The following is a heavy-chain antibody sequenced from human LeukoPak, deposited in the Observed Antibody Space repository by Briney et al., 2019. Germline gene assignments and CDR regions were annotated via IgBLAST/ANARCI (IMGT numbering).Heavy chain of an antibody. V-gene: IGHV4-39*01. D-gene: IGHD3-10*01. J-gene: IGHJ5*02. CDR3: ARHALELVRVRGALYNWFDP. CDR2: ICYCVST. Sequence: SETLSLTCTVSGGSISSSSYFWGWIRQPPGEGLEWIGCICYCVSTYYNPSLKRRVTISVDTSKNQFSLKLSSVTAADTAVYYCARHALELVRVRGALYNWFDPWGQGTLVTVSS. CDR1: GGSISSSSYF.